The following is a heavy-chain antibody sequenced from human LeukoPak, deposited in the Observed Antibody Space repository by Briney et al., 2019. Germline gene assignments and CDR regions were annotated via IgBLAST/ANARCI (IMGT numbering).Heavy chain of an antibody. D-gene: IGHD2-2*01. CDR2: INPNSGGT. V-gene: IGHV1-2*02. J-gene: IGHJ4*02. Sequence: GASVKVSCKASGHTFTGYYMHWVRQAPGQGLEWMGWINPNSGGTNYAQKFQGRVTMTRDTSISTAYMELSRLRSDDTAVYYCARSTRRLGYCSSTSCYGGDFWGQGTLVTVSS. CDR1: GHTFTGYY. CDR3: ARSTRRLGYCSSTSCYGGDF.